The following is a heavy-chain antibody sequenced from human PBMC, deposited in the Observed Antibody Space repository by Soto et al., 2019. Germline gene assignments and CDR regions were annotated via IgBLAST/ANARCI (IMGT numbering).Heavy chain of an antibody. D-gene: IGHD4-4*01. J-gene: IGHJ5*02. Sequence: GGSLRLSCAASGFTFSSYWMHWVRQVPGKGLVWVSRINSDGSSTSYADSVKGRFTISRDNAKNTLYLQMNSLRAEDTAVYYCARAYMTTVTTVNWFDPWGQGTLVTVSS. CDR2: INSDGSST. V-gene: IGHV3-74*01. CDR3: ARAYMTTVTTVNWFDP. CDR1: GFTFSSYW.